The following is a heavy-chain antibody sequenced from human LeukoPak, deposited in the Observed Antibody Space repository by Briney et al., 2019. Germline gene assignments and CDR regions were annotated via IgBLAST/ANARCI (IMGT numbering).Heavy chain of an antibody. CDR2: IYSDGRT. CDR1: EFTVSTNY. D-gene: IGHD5-24*01. V-gene: IGHV3-53*05. CDR3: ASKMATPDPDY. J-gene: IGHJ4*02. Sequence: PGGSLRLSCAASEFTVSTNYMSWVRQAPGKGLEWVSVIYSDGRTYYADSVKGRFTISRDNSKNTLYLQMNSLRAEDTAVSYCASKMATPDPDYWGQGTLVTVSS.